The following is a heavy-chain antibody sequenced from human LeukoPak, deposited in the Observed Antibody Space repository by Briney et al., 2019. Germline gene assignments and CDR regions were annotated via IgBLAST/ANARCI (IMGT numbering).Heavy chain of an antibody. CDR3: AKDDRIAAAGDRPNWFDP. Sequence: GGSLRLSCAASGFTFSSYAMSWVRQAPGKGLEWVSAVSGSGGSIGYADSVKGRFTISRDNAKNSLYLQMNSLRAEDTALYYCAKDDRIAAAGDRPNWFDPWGQGTLVTVSS. D-gene: IGHD6-13*01. CDR2: VSGSGGSI. V-gene: IGHV3-23*01. CDR1: GFTFSSYA. J-gene: IGHJ5*02.